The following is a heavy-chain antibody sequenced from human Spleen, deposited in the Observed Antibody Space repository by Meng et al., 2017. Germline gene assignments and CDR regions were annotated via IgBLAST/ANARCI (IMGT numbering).Heavy chain of an antibody. D-gene: IGHD6-19*01. Sequence: QVQLQESGPGLVRPSEALSLPCSVSGGSISTSGYYWGWIRQPPGKGLEWIGSIGHSGFTYYTPSLKSRVTVSIDTSRNQFSLWLTSVTAADTAVYYCVRSSAWVRTGFDPWGQGTLVTVSS. CDR1: GGSISTSGYY. V-gene: IGHV4-39*01. CDR3: VRSSAWVRTGFDP. CDR2: IGHSGFT. J-gene: IGHJ5*02.